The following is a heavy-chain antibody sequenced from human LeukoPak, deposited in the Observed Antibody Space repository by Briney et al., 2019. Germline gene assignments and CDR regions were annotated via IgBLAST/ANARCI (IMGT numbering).Heavy chain of an antibody. V-gene: IGHV3-48*01. J-gene: IGHJ5*02. Sequence: GGSLRLSCAASGFTFSSYSMNWVRQAPGKGLEWVSYISSSSSTIYYADSVKGRFTISRDNSKNTLYLQMNSLRAEDTAVYYCAKLPYDFWSGYYPYNWFDPWGQGTLVTVSS. CDR2: ISSSSSTI. CDR3: AKLPYDFWSGYYPYNWFDP. D-gene: IGHD3-3*01. CDR1: GFTFSSYS.